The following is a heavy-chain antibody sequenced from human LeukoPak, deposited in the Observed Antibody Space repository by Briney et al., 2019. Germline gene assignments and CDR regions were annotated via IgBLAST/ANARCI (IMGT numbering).Heavy chain of an antibody. V-gene: IGHV4-61*02. CDR1: GGSISSGSYY. J-gene: IGHJ4*02. D-gene: IGHD6-13*01. Sequence: SDTLSLTCTVSGGSISSGSYYWSWIRQPAGKGLEWIGRKYSSGSTNYNPSLKSRVTISVDTSNNQFSLKLSSVTAADTAVYYCARSLVGIAAAGFDYWGQGTLVTVSS. CDR3: ARSLVGIAAAGFDY. CDR2: KYSSGST.